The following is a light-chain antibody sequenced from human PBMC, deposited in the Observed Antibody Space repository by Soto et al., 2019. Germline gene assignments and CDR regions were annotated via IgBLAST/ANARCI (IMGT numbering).Light chain of an antibody. Sequence: QSALTQPRSVSGSPGQSVTISCTGTSSDVGGYNYVSWYQQHPGKAPKLMIYDVSKRPSGVPDRFSGSKSGNTASLTISGLQAQDEAAYYCCSYAGSYPLVFGGGTKVTVL. CDR3: CSYAGSYPLV. J-gene: IGLJ2*01. CDR2: DVS. V-gene: IGLV2-11*01. CDR1: SSDVGGYNY.